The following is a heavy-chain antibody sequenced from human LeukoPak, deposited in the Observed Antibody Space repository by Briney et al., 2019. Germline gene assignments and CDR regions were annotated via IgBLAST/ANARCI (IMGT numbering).Heavy chain of an antibody. V-gene: IGHV3-48*03. D-gene: IGHD3-16*01. CDR1: GFTFSSYE. CDR2: ISSSGSTI. J-gene: IGHJ6*03. CDR3: ARDMGDYYYYYMDV. Sequence: GGSLRLPCAASGFTFSSYEMNWVRQAPGKGLEWVSYISSSGSTIYYADSVKGRFTISRDNAKNSLYLQMNSLRAEDTAVYYCARDMGDYYYYYMDVWGKGTTVTVSS.